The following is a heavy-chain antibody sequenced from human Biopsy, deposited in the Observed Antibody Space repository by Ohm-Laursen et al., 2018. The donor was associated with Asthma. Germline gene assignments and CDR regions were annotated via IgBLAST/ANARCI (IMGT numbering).Heavy chain of an antibody. CDR2: INPNSGGT. CDR1: GYTFIGCH. D-gene: IGHD2-21*02. V-gene: IGHV1-2*06. J-gene: IGHJ4*02. CDR3: ARGVDRVTGLLDHFDS. Sequence: ASVKVSCKTSGYTFIGCHIHWMRQAPGQGLEWMGRINPNSGGTNYAQKFQGRVTMTRDTSISTAYMEVSRLRSEDTAVYYCARGVDRVTGLLDHFDSWGQGTLVTVSS.